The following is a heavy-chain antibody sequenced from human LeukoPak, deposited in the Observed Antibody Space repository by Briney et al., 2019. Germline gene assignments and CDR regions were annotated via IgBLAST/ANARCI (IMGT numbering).Heavy chain of an antibody. J-gene: IGHJ6*02. CDR1: GYTFTSYG. CDR3: ARGIDFGVVSPTLDYHGMDV. D-gene: IGHD3-3*01. Sequence: AASVKVSCKASGYTFTSYGISWVRQAPGQGLEWMGWISGNKGNTNYAHKIQARVTMTTDTSTSTAYMELRNLRSDDTAVYYCARGIDFGVVSPTLDYHGMDVWGQGTTVTVSS. V-gene: IGHV1-18*01. CDR2: ISGNKGNT.